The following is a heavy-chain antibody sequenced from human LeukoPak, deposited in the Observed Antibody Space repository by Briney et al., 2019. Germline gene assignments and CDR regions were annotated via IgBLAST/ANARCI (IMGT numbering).Heavy chain of an antibody. CDR3: AKVNTMIVVVSPFDY. V-gene: IGHV3-23*01. CDR2: ISGSGGST. Sequence: GGSLRLSCAASGFTFSSYGMSWVRQAPGKGLEWVSAISGSGGSTYYADSVKGRFTISRDNSKNTLYLQMNSLRAEDTAVYYCAKVNTMIVVVSPFDYWGQGTLVTVSS. J-gene: IGHJ4*02. CDR1: GFTFSSYG. D-gene: IGHD3-22*01.